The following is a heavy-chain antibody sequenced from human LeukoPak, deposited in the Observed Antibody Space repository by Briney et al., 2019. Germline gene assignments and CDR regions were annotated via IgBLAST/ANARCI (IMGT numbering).Heavy chain of an antibody. Sequence: ETLSLTCAVYGGSFSGYYWSWIRQPPGKGLEWVSAISGSGGSTYYADSVKGRFTISRDNSKNTLYLQMNSLRAEDTAVYYCAKDMDYYDSSGYKHFDYWGQGTLVTVSS. V-gene: IGHV3-23*01. CDR3: AKDMDYYDSSGYKHFDY. D-gene: IGHD3-22*01. J-gene: IGHJ4*02. CDR1: GGSFSGYY. CDR2: ISGSGGST.